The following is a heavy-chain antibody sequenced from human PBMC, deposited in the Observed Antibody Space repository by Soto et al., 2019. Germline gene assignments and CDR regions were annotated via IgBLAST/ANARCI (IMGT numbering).Heavy chain of an antibody. CDR1: GGSISSGGYY. CDR2: IYYSGST. Sequence: PSETLSLTCTVSGGSISSGGYYWSWIRQHPGKGLEWIGYIYYSGSTYYNPSLKSRVTISVDTSKNQFSLKLSSVTAADTAVYYCARRAVAAYYGMDVWGQGTTVTVSS. CDR3: ARRAVAAYYGMDV. D-gene: IGHD2-15*01. V-gene: IGHV4-31*03. J-gene: IGHJ6*02.